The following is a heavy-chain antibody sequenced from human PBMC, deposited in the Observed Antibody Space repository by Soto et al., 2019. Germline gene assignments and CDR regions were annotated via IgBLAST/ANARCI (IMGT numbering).Heavy chain of an antibody. Sequence: ASVKVSCKASGYTFTSYGISWVRQAPGQGLEWMGWISAYNGNTNYAQKLQGRVTMTTDTSTSTAYMELRSLRSDDTAVYYSARGYCSSTSCYFAGMDVWGKGTTVTVSS. J-gene: IGHJ6*03. CDR2: ISAYNGNT. D-gene: IGHD2-2*01. V-gene: IGHV1-18*01. CDR3: ARGYCSSTSCYFAGMDV. CDR1: GYTFTSYG.